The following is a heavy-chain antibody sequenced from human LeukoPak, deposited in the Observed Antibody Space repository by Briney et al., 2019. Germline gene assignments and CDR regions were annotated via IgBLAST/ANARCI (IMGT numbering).Heavy chain of an antibody. CDR2: IRYDGSNK. CDR1: GFTFSSYG. J-gene: IGHJ3*02. V-gene: IGHV3-30*02. D-gene: IGHD2-2*01. Sequence: GGSLRLSCAASGFTFSSYGMHWVRQAPGKGLEWVAFIRYDGSNKYYADSVKGRFTISRDNSKNTLYLHMNSLRAEDTAVYYCAKSAGYCSSTSCYLGDEDAFDIWGQGTMVTVSS. CDR3: AKSAGYCSSTSCYLGDEDAFDI.